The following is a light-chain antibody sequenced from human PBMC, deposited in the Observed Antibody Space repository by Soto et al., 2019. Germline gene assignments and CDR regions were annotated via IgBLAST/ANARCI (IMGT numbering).Light chain of an antibody. CDR2: GAS. J-gene: IGKJ1*01. Sequence: EIVMTQSPATLSVSPGERATLSCRASQSVSSNLAWYQQEPGQAPRLLIYGASTRATGIPARFSGSGSGTEFTLSTSSMKSEVFAVYYCKPYNNWHPWTFGQGTKVEIK. CDR1: QSVSSN. CDR3: KPYNNWHPWT. V-gene: IGKV3-15*01.